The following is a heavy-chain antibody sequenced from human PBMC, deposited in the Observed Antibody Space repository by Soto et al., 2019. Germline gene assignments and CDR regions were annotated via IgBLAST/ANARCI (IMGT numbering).Heavy chain of an antibody. Sequence: SGPTLVEPTQTLTLTCTFSGFSLRTSGVSVGWIRQPPVKAPEWLALIYWNDDKRYSPSLKSRLTITKDTSKNQVVLTMTDMDPVDTGTYYCAQRLGSRGSFDYWGQGSLVTVSS. D-gene: IGHD6-25*01. CDR2: IYWNDDK. CDR1: GFSLRTSGVS. CDR3: AQRLGSRGSFDY. V-gene: IGHV2-5*01. J-gene: IGHJ4*02.